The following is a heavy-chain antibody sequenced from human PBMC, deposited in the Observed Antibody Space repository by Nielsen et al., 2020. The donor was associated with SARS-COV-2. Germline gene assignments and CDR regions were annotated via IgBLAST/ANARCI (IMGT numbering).Heavy chain of an antibody. J-gene: IGHJ6*02. Sequence: SETLSLTCTVSGGSISSYYWSWIRQPPGKGLEWIDYMYNNGNTNYNPSLKSRVTISVDTSKDQFSLKLSAVTAADTAVYYCARGRRAASVYYGLDVWGRGTTVTVSS. D-gene: IGHD6-25*01. CDR3: ARGRRAASVYYGLDV. V-gene: IGHV4-59*01. CDR2: MYNNGNT. CDR1: GGSISSYY.